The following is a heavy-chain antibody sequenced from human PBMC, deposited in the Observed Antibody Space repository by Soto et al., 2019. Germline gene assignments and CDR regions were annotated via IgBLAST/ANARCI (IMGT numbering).Heavy chain of an antibody. Sequence: SSVKVSCKVSGYTLTELSMHWVRQAPGKGLEWMGGFDPEDGETIYAQKFEGRVTMTEDTSTDTAYMELSSLRSEDTAVYYCATGGFSRFGETRFAFDIWGQGTMVTVSS. CDR2: FDPEDGET. D-gene: IGHD3-10*01. CDR1: GYTLTELS. CDR3: ATGGFSRFGETRFAFDI. V-gene: IGHV1-24*01. J-gene: IGHJ3*02.